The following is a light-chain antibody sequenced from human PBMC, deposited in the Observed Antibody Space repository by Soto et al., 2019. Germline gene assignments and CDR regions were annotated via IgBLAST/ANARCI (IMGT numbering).Light chain of an antibody. Sequence: EIVFTQSPGTLSLSPGERGTLSCRASQSVTSNYIAWYQQKPGQAPRLLIYGVYSRATGIPDRFSGSGSGTEFTLTITSLEPEDSEVYFCQHYGFSQWTFGQGTKVDIK. V-gene: IGKV3-20*01. CDR1: QSVTSNY. CDR3: QHYGFSQWT. CDR2: GVY. J-gene: IGKJ1*01.